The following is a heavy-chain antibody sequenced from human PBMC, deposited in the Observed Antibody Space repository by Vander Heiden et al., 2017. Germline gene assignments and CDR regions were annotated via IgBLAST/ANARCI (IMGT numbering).Heavy chain of an antibody. CDR1: GFTFSGSP. J-gene: IGHJ4*02. CDR2: IRSKANSYAT. V-gene: IGHV3-73*02. Sequence: EVQLVESGGGLVQPGGSLKLSCAASGFTFSGSPMHWVRQASGKGLEWVGRIRSKANSYATAYAASVKGRFTISRDDSKNTAYLQMNSLKTEDTAVYYCTRLEIDSSGYYSYYWGQGTLVTVSS. D-gene: IGHD3-22*01. CDR3: TRLEIDSSGYYSYY.